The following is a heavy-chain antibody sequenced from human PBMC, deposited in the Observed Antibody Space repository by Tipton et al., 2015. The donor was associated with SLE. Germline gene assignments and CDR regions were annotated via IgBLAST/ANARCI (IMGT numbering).Heavy chain of an antibody. D-gene: IGHD6-19*01. Sequence: FTCTVSGGAISTFYWSWIRQSAGKGLEWIGRIYSSGRTHYNPSLKSRVTMSVDTSRKQFSLKLTSVTAADTAVYYCARRGWVDAFDIWGQGTMVIVSS. J-gene: IGHJ3*02. CDR3: ARRGWVDAFDI. CDR1: GGAISTFY. V-gene: IGHV4-4*07. CDR2: IYSSGRT.